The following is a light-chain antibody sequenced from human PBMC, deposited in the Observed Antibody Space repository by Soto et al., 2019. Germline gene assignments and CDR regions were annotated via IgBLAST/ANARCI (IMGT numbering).Light chain of an antibody. V-gene: IGLV1-47*01. CDR2: RNN. J-gene: IGLJ1*01. CDR1: SSNIGNHY. Sequence: QSVLTQPPSASGTPGQRVTISCSGSSSNIGNHYVYWYQHLPGTAPKLLIYRNNQWPSGVPDRFSGSHSGTSGSLAISGLRSEDEADYYCAAWDDSLSGYVFGTGTKLTVL. CDR3: AAWDDSLSGYV.